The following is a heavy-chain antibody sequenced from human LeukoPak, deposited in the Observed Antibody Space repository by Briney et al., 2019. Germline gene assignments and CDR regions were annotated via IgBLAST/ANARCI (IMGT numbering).Heavy chain of an antibody. CDR2: ISAYNGNT. Sequence: GASVKVPCKASGYTFTSYGISWVRQAPGQGLEWMGWISAYNGNTNYAQKLQGRVTMTTDTSTSTAYMELRSLRSDDTAVYYCARGRDYYDSSGYLRGYYYGMDVWGQGTTVTVSS. J-gene: IGHJ6*02. V-gene: IGHV1-18*01. CDR1: GYTFTSYG. D-gene: IGHD3-22*01. CDR3: ARGRDYYDSSGYLRGYYYGMDV.